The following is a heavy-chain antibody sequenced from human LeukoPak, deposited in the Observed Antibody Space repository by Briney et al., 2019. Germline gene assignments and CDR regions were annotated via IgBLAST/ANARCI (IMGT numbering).Heavy chain of an antibody. V-gene: IGHV3-21*01. CDR1: GFTFSSYS. CDR3: AGDSSNWNIDY. Sequence: GGSLRLSCAASGFTFSSYSMNGVRDAPGKGLDWGSSISSSSSYIYYADSVKGRFTISRDNAKNSLYLQMNSLRVEDTAVYYCAGDSSNWNIDYWGQGTPVTVSS. J-gene: IGHJ4*02. D-gene: IGHD6-13*01. CDR2: ISSSSSYI.